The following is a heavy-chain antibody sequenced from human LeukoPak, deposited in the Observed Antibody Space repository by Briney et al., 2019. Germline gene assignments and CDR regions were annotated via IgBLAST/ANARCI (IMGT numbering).Heavy chain of an antibody. V-gene: IGHV4-39*07. CDR1: GGSISSSSYY. D-gene: IGHD3-10*01. Sequence: SETLSLTCTVSGGSISSSSYYWGWIRQPPGKGLEWIGSIYYSGSTYYNPSLKSRVTISVDTSKNQFSLKLSSVTAADTAVYYCARDLMISGRLGGMDVWGQGTTVAVSS. CDR3: ARDLMISGRLGGMDV. J-gene: IGHJ6*02. CDR2: IYYSGST.